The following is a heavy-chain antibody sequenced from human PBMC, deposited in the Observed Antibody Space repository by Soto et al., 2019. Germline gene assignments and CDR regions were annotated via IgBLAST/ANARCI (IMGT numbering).Heavy chain of an antibody. Sequence: GGSLRLSCAASGFTFSSYSMNWVRQAPGKGLEWVSSISSSSSYIYYADSVKGRFTISRDNAKNSLYLQMNSLRAEDTAVYYCARSIAAAGPPIYYMDVWGKGTTVTVSS. J-gene: IGHJ6*03. V-gene: IGHV3-21*01. D-gene: IGHD6-13*01. CDR2: ISSSSSYI. CDR3: ARSIAAAGPPIYYMDV. CDR1: GFTFSSYS.